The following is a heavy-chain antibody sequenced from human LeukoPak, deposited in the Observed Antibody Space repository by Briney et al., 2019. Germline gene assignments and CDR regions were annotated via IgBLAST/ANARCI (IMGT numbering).Heavy chain of an antibody. CDR3: VRWNY. Sequence: PGGSLRLSCAGSGFTFSSHWMSWVRQAPGKGLEWVANIKPDGSEKYYLDSVKGRFTISRDNAKNSVYLQMDSLRAEDTAVYYCVRWNYWGQGTLVTVSS. CDR1: GFTFSSHW. CDR2: IKPDGSEK. V-gene: IGHV3-7*05. J-gene: IGHJ4*02.